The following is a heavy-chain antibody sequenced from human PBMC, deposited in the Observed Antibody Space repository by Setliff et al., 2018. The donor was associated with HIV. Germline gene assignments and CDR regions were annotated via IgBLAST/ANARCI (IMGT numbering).Heavy chain of an antibody. Sequence: SETLSLTCTVSNVSINSYYWSWIRQPAGRALEWIGRIYSRGSTNYNHSLKSRVKMSIDTSKNQFSLRLSSVTAADTAVYFCARDPYCSGDGCFRYYQHWGRGTLVTVSS. CDR2: IYSRGST. CDR1: NVSINSYY. D-gene: IGHD2-15*01. J-gene: IGHJ1*01. CDR3: ARDPYCSGDGCFRYYQH. V-gene: IGHV4-4*07.